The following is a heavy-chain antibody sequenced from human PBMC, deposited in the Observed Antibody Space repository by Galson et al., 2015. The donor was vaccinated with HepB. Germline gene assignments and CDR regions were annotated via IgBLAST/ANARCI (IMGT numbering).Heavy chain of an antibody. CDR3: ARGIPRTTDYISKHYYYGMDV. Sequence: SLRLSCAASGFTFSNYAMHWVRQAPGEGLEWVAVISNDGTNQFYGDSVQGRFTISRDNSRNTMYLQMNSLNSGDTAVYYCARGIPRTTDYISKHYYYGMDVWGQGTTVTVSS. CDR2: ISNDGTNQ. V-gene: IGHV3-30*04. J-gene: IGHJ6*02. D-gene: IGHD4/OR15-4a*01. CDR1: GFTFSNYA.